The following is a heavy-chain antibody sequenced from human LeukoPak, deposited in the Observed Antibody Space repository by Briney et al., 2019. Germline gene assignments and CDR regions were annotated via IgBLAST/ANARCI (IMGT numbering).Heavy chain of an antibody. Sequence: GGSLRLSCAASGFTFSSYAMSWVRQSPGKGLEWVSAISGSGGSTYYADSVKGRFTISRDNSKNTLYLQMNSLRAEDTAVYYCAKEVVITFGGVIVTRGFDYWGQGTLVTVSS. CDR2: ISGSGGST. CDR1: GFTFSSYA. D-gene: IGHD3-16*02. V-gene: IGHV3-23*01. CDR3: AKEVVITFGGVIVTRGFDY. J-gene: IGHJ4*02.